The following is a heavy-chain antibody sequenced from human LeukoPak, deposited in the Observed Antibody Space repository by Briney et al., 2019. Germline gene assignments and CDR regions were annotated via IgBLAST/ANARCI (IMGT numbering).Heavy chain of an antibody. V-gene: IGHV3-23*01. Sequence: GGSLRLSCAASGFTFSNYAMSWVRQTPGKGLEWVSTISVNGGSTYYADSVKGRFTISRDNSKNTLYLQMNSLRAEDTAVYYCARDLGYWGQGTLVTVSS. CDR3: ARDLGY. CDR1: GFTFSNYA. J-gene: IGHJ4*02. CDR2: ISVNGGST.